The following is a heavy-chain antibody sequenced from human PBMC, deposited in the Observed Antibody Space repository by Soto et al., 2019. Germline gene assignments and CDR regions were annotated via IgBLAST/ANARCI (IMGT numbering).Heavy chain of an antibody. CDR1: GYTFTGYD. CDR3: ARSKITLVRGVRGETDY. D-gene: IGHD3-10*01. V-gene: IGHV1-2*02. CDR2: ITPNSGGT. J-gene: IGHJ4*02. Sequence: QVQLVQSGAEVKTPGASVKVSCKASGYTFTGYDMHWVRQAPGQGLECMGWITPNSGGTNSAQKFQGRVTMTRYTAISTACMELSRLRSDDTAVYYCARSKITLVRGVRGETDYWGQGALVTVSS.